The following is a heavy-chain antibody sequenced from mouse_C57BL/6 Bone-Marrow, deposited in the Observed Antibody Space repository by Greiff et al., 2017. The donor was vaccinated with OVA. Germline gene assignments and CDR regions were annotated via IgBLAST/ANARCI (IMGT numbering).Heavy chain of an antibody. CDR2: ISSGGSYT. CDR3: ARHGGYYVGFAY. J-gene: IGHJ3*01. D-gene: IGHD2-3*01. Sequence: EVKLVESGGDLVKPGGSLKLSCAASGFTFSSYGMSWVRQTPDKRLAWVATISSGGSYTYYPDSVKGRFTISRDNAKNTLYLQMSSLKSEDTAMYYCARHGGYYVGFAYWGQGTLVTVSA. V-gene: IGHV5-6*01. CDR1: GFTFSSYG.